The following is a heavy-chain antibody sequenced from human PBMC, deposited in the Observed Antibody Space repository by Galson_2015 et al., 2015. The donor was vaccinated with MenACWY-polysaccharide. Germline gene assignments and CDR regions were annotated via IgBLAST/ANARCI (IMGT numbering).Heavy chain of an antibody. D-gene: IGHD3-22*01. J-gene: IGHJ4*02. CDR2: IKSKTDGGTT. CDR3: TTDQTLDYYDSSPHIVDY. V-gene: IGHV3-15*01. Sequence: SLRLSCAASGFTFSNAWMSWVRQAPGKGLEWVGRIKSKTDGGTTDYAAPVKGRFTISRDDSKNTLYLQMNSLKTEDTAVYYCTTDQTLDYYDSSPHIVDYWGQGTLVTVSS. CDR1: GFTFSNAW.